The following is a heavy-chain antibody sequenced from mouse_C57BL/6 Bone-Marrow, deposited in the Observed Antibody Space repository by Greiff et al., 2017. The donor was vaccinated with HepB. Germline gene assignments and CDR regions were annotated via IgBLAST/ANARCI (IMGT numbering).Heavy chain of an antibody. CDR2: INYDGSST. Sequence: EVKLMESEGGLVQPGSSMKLSCTASGFTFSDYYMAWVRQVPEKGLEWVANINYDGSSTYYLDSLKSRFIISRDNAKNILYLQMSSLKSEDTATYYCARADYFDYWGQGTTLTVSS. CDR3: ARADYFDY. CDR1: GFTFSDYY. V-gene: IGHV5-16*01. J-gene: IGHJ2*01.